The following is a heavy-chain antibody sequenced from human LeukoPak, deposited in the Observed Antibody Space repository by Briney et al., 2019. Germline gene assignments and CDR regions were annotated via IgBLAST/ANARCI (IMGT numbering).Heavy chain of an antibody. CDR2: IYYSGST. V-gene: IGHV4-59*08. J-gene: IGHJ5*02. CDR1: GGSISTYY. Sequence: PSETLSLTCTVSGGSISTYYWSWIRQPPGKGLEWIGYIYYSGSTKFHPSLKSRVTMSVDTSKNQFSLKLNSVTAADTAVYYCTTRYCTGGSCYFDPWGQGTLVTVSS. D-gene: IGHD2-15*01. CDR3: TTRYCTGGSCYFDP.